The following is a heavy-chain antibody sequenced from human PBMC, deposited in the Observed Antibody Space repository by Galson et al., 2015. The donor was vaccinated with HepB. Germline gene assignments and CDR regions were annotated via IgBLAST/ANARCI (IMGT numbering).Heavy chain of an antibody. Sequence: SLRLSCAASGFTFSDYYMSWIRQAPGKGLEWVSYISSSGSTIYYADSVKGRFTISRDNAKNSLYLQMNSLRAEDTAVHYCAREVPYSSSWYYNAFDIWGQGTMVTVSS. CDR3: AREVPYSSSWYYNAFDI. D-gene: IGHD6-13*01. J-gene: IGHJ3*02. CDR1: GFTFSDYY. V-gene: IGHV3-11*01. CDR2: ISSSGSTI.